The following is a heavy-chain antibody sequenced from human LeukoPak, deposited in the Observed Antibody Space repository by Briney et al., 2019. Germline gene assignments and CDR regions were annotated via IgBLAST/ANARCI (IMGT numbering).Heavy chain of an antibody. V-gene: IGHV1-8*03. CDR1: GYTFTSYG. Sequence: ASVKVSCKASGYTFTSYGISWVRQAPGQGLEWMGWISAYNGSTLYAQKFQGRVTITRNTSISTAYMELSSLRSEDTAVYYCARGLYYDSSGDYYYYYYMDVWGKGTTVTVSS. J-gene: IGHJ6*03. CDR3: ARGLYYDSSGDYYYYYYMDV. CDR2: ISAYNGST. D-gene: IGHD3-22*01.